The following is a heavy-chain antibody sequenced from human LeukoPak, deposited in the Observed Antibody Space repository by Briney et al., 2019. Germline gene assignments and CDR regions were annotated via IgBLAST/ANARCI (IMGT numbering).Heavy chain of an antibody. V-gene: IGHV4-39*01. D-gene: IGHD4-17*01. J-gene: IGHJ4*02. CDR1: GGSITSSDYC. CDR2: ICYTGST. CDR3: ARQRDHGFVDS. Sequence: PSETLSLTCTVSGGSITSSDYCWGWIRQPPAKGLEWIGSICYTGSTYYNAPLKNRVTVSVDTSKNQFSLKMTSVTAAETAVYYCARQRDHGFVDSWGQGTLVTVSS.